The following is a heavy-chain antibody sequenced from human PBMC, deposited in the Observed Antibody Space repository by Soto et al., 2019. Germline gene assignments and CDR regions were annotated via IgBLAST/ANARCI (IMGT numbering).Heavy chain of an antibody. CDR1: GDSVSNNRAA. Sequence: SHTLSLTCAISGDSVSNNRAAWNWIRQSPSRGLEWLGRTYYRSKWYNDYGVSVKSRIIISPEASKNQFSLHLNSVTPANTAVYYGVRMDVAVEGYFDYWGQGNMVTVSS. V-gene: IGHV6-1*01. CDR3: VRMDVAVEGYFDY. D-gene: IGHD6-19*01. CDR2: TYYRSKWYN. J-gene: IGHJ4*02.